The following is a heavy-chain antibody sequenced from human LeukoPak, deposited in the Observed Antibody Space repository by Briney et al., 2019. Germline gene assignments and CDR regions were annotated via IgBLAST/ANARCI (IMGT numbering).Heavy chain of an antibody. J-gene: IGHJ4*02. Sequence: ASVKVSCEASGYTFTTYYMHWVRQAPGQGLEWMGLINPNGGGTGYAQKFQGRVTMTRDTSTSTIYMELSSLKSEDTAVYYCARDMTGKRGYFDYWGQGTLVTVSS. D-gene: IGHD1-20*01. CDR2: INPNGGGT. CDR3: ARDMTGKRGYFDY. V-gene: IGHV1-46*01. CDR1: GYTFTTYY.